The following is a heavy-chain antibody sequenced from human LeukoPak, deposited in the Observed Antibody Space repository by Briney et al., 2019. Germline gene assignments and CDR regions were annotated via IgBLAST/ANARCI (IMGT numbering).Heavy chain of an antibody. Sequence: SETLSLTCAVSGGSITTRNWWSWVRQAPGKGVEWIGEIEHTGSTNYNPSLKSRVTILVDKSKNQFSLKLNSVTAADTAVYYCARVGARDSGYYHGDYAMDVWGQGTTVTVSS. CDR2: IEHTGST. CDR1: GGSITTRNW. D-gene: IGHD3-22*01. V-gene: IGHV4-4*02. J-gene: IGHJ6*02. CDR3: ARVGARDSGYYHGDYAMDV.